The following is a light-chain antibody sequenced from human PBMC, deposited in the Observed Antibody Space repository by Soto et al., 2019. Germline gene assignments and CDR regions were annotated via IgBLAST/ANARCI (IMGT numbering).Light chain of an antibody. Sequence: QSVLTQPASVSGSPGQSITISCTGTSSDVGGYNYVSWYQQQSGEAPKLIIHEVSNRPSGVSNRFSGSKSGNTASLTISGPQAEDEADYYCDSYTSSRAYVFGIGTKVPV. CDR1: SSDVGGYNY. CDR3: DSYTSSRAYV. V-gene: IGLV2-14*01. J-gene: IGLJ1*01. CDR2: EVS.